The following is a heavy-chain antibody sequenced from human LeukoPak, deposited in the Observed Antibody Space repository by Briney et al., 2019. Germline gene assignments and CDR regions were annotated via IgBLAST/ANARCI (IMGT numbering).Heavy chain of an antibody. CDR3: ARGGGYAWDY. V-gene: IGHV3-7*01. D-gene: IGHD5-12*01. J-gene: IGHJ4*02. CDR1: GFTFSSYW. CDR2: IKQDGSEK. Sequence: GGSLTLSCATSGFTFSSYWMNWVRQAPGKGLEWVANIKQDGSEKYYVDSVKGRFTISRDNAKNSLYLQMNSLRADDTAVYYCARGGGYAWDYWGQGTLVTVSS.